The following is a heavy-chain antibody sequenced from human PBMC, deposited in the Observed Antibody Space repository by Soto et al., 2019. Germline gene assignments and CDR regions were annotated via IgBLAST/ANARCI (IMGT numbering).Heavy chain of an antibody. D-gene: IGHD6-25*01. V-gene: IGHV3-11*01. CDR1: GFTFSDYF. J-gene: IGHJ6*04. CDR3: ARSSATVNGWWGYGLDV. Sequence: PGGSLRLSCEASGFTFSDYFMTWIRQAPGKGLEWVSYISSSSTTTIYYADSVKGRFTISRDNAENSLYLQMDSLRPEDTAIYYCARSSATVNGWWGYGLDVWGKGTTVTVSS. CDR2: ISSSSTTTI.